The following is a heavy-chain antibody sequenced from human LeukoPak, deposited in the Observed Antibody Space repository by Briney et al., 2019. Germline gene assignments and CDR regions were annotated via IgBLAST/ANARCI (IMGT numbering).Heavy chain of an antibody. D-gene: IGHD3-22*01. Sequence: SETLSLPCTVSGGSISSSSYYWVWIRQPPGKGLEWIGTIYHTGSTYYNPSLKSRVAISVDTSKSHLSLKLTSVTAADTAVYFCARHWGSTMTHLDYWGQGTLVTVSS. CDR1: GGSISSSSYY. V-gene: IGHV4-39*01. CDR2: IYHTGST. J-gene: IGHJ4*02. CDR3: ARHWGSTMTHLDY.